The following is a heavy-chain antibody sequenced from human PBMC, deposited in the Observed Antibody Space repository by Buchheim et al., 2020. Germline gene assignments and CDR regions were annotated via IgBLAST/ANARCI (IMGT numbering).Heavy chain of an antibody. D-gene: IGHD3-3*01. J-gene: IGHJ6*02. CDR2: IYYSGST. V-gene: IGHV4-30-4*01. CDR3: ARDSFTIFGVVRTYGMDV. Sequence: QVQLQESGPGLVKPSQTLSLTCTVSGGSISSGDYYWSWIRQPPGKGLEWIGYIYYSGSTYYNPSPKSRVTISVDTTKNQFSLKLSSVTAADTAVYYCARDSFTIFGVVRTYGMDVWGQGTT. CDR1: GGSISSGDYY.